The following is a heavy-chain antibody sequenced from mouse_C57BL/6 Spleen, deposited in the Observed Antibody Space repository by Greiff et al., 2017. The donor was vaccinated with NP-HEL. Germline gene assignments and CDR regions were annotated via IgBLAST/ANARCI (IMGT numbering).Heavy chain of an antibody. J-gene: IGHJ4*01. D-gene: IGHD2-10*01. CDR2: IHPSYSYT. CDR1: GYTFTSYW. Sequence: QVQLQQPGAELVKPGASVKVSCKASGYTFTSYWMHWVKQRPGQVLAFLVSIHPSYSYTNYNQKFKGKATLTVDKSSSTAYMQLSSLTSEDSAVYYCAISYLYAMDYWGQGTSVTVSS. V-gene: IGHV1-74*01. CDR3: AISYLYAMDY.